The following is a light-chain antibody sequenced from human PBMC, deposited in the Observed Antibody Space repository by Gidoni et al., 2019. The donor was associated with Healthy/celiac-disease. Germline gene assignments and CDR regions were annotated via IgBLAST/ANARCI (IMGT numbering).Light chain of an antibody. V-gene: IGKV1-39*01. Sequence: DIQMTQSPSSLSASVGDRVTITCRASQSISSYLNWYPQKPGKAPKLLIYAASSLQSGVPPRFSGSGSGTDFTLTISSLQPEDFATYYCQQSYSTLFTFGPGTKVDIK. CDR1: QSISSY. J-gene: IGKJ3*01. CDR2: AAS. CDR3: QQSYSTLFT.